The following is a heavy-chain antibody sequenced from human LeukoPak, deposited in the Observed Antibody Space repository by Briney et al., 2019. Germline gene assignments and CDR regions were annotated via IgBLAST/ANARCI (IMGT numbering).Heavy chain of an antibody. CDR1: AYSFTTYW. V-gene: IGHV5-51*01. CDR3: ARVYSNAFDI. D-gene: IGHD6-13*01. Sequence: GESLKISCKGSAYSFTTYWIAWVRQMTGKGMEWMGIICLGDSDSRYSPSSQGQVTISADKSITTAYLQWSSLKASDTAMYYCARVYSNAFDIWGQGTMVTVSS. CDR2: ICLGDSDS. J-gene: IGHJ3*02.